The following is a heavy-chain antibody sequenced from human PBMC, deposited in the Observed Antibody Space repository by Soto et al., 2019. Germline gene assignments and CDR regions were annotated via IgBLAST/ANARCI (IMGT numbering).Heavy chain of an antibody. J-gene: IGHJ2*01. D-gene: IGHD7-27*01. CDR2: ISSNGGST. CDR3: ARGGTGEISYWYFDL. Sequence: RGSLRLSCAASGFTFSSYAMHWVRQAPGKGLEYVSAISSNGGSTYYANSVKGRFTISRDNSKNTLYLQMGSLRAEDMAVYYCARGGTGEISYWYFDLWGRGTLVTVSS. V-gene: IGHV3-64*01. CDR1: GFTFSSYA.